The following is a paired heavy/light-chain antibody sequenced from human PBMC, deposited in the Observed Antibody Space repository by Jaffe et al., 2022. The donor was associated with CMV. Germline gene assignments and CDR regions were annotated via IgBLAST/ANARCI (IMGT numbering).Heavy chain of an antibody. CDR3: ASQGRRGFGSGSYPY. CDR1: GYNFDNYW. Sequence: EVQLVQSGAEVIQPGESLKISCQASGYNFDNYWIGWVRQMPGKGLEWMGMIYPGDSDTSYSPSFQGQVTISADKSISTVYLQWSGVRASDTAMYFCASQGRRGFGSGSYPYWGQGTLITVSS. V-gene: IGHV5-51*01. J-gene: IGHJ4*02. D-gene: IGHD3-10*01. CDR2: IYPGDSDT.
Light chain of an antibody. V-gene: IGKV1-39*01. Sequence: DIQMTQSPSSLSASVGDRATITCRTSQNIRNHLNWYQQKPGKAPKLLIHGASSLQSGVSSSFNGSGSGTEFTLSINTLHPEDLGTYYCQQSYSAPYTFGQGTKLEIK. CDR3: QQSYSAPYT. J-gene: IGKJ2*01. CDR2: GAS. CDR1: QNIRNH.